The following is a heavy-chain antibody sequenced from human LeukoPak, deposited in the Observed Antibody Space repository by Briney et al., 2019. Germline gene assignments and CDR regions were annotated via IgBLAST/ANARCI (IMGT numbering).Heavy chain of an antibody. CDR3: ARDLAVVAPAATLDY. CDR1: GGSISSSSYY. CDR2: IYYSGST. J-gene: IGHJ4*02. D-gene: IGHD2-2*01. V-gene: IGHV4-39*07. Sequence: SETLSLTCTVSGGSISSSSYYWGWIRQPPGKGLEWIGSIYYSGSTYYNPSLKSRVTISVDTSKNQFSLKLSSVTAADTAVYYCARDLAVVAPAATLDYWGQGTLVTVSS.